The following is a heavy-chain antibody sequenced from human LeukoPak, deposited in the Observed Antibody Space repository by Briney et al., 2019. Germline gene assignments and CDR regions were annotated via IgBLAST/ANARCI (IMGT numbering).Heavy chain of an antibody. CDR1: GFTFSRYA. V-gene: IGHV3-23*01. CDR2: ISASGGST. D-gene: IGHD1-14*01. J-gene: IGHJ4*02. CDR3: AKDAPETLPGPYYFDY. Sequence: PGGSLRLSCAASGFTFSRYAMSWVRQAPGKGLEWVSAISASGGSTYFADSVKGRFTISRDNSKNTLYLQMNSLRAEDTALYYCAKDAPETLPGPYYFDYWGPGTLVTVSS.